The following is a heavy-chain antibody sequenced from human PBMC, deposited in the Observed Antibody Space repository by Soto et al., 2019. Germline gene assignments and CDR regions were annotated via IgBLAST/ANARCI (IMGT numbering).Heavy chain of an antibody. CDR3: ARDLHSGGKYWYFGI. CDR2: INSFSGDT. CDR1: GYTFTHYG. Sequence: QVQLVQSGAEVKKPGASVKVSCKASGYTFTHYGITWVRQAPGQGLEWMGWINSFSGDTNYPQKLQGRLTMTTDTSTNTVYMELRTLRSDDTAVYYCARDLHSGGKYWYFGIWGRGTLVTVSS. J-gene: IGHJ2*01. V-gene: IGHV1-18*01. D-gene: IGHD2-15*01.